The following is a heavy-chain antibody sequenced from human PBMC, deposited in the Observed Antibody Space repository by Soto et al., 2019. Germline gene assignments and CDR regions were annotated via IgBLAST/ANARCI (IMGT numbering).Heavy chain of an antibody. Sequence: GSLRLSCAASGFTVSSNYMSWVRQAPGKGLEWVSVIYSGGSTYYADSVKGRFTISRDNSKNTLYLQMNSLRAEDTAVYYCARGLQSYYYDSSGYYPPYFDYWGQGTLVTVSS. CDR2: IYSGGST. CDR3: ARGLQSYYYDSSGYYPPYFDY. D-gene: IGHD3-22*01. CDR1: GFTVSSNY. V-gene: IGHV3-53*01. J-gene: IGHJ4*02.